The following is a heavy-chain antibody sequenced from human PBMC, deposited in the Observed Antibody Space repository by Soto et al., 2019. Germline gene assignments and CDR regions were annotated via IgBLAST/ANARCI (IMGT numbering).Heavy chain of an antibody. J-gene: IGHJ4*02. V-gene: IGHV5-51*01. D-gene: IGHD2-21*01. CDR2: IYPGDSEI. CDR1: GYSFTTYW. Sequence: GESLKISWQASGYSFTTYWIAWVRQTPGRGLEWMGIIYPGDSEIKYSPSFDGQVTFSVDKSTSTAYLQWIGLKTSDSGMYFCARSTAGNSLASFDFWGQGFLVTVSS. CDR3: ARSTAGNSLASFDF.